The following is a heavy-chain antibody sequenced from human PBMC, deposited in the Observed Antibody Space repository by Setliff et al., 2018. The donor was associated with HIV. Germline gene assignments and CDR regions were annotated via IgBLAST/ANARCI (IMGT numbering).Heavy chain of an antibody. CDR1: GDSISDYY. J-gene: IGHJ4*02. D-gene: IGHD2-21*02. Sequence: SETLSLTCTVSGDSISDYYWTWIRQPPGKGLEWIGYIYKSGTTNYSPSLKSRVTISAGPSKNQFSLKLTSVTAADTAVYYCGRLSETAMASFDSWGQGILVTVSS. CDR2: IYKSGTT. CDR3: GRLSETAMASFDS. V-gene: IGHV4-59*08.